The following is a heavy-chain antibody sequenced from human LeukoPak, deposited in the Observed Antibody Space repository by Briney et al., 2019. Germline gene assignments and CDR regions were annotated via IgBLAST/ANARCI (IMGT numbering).Heavy chain of an antibody. Sequence: PSETLSLTCTVSGGSLSSSSYYWGWIRQPPGTGLEWIGSIYYSGSTYYNPSLKSRVTISVDTSKNQFSLKLSSVTAADTAVYYCASVDTAIANWGQGTLVTVSS. CDR2: IYYSGST. J-gene: IGHJ4*02. CDR1: GGSLSSSSYY. V-gene: IGHV4-39*07. D-gene: IGHD5-18*01. CDR3: ASVDTAIAN.